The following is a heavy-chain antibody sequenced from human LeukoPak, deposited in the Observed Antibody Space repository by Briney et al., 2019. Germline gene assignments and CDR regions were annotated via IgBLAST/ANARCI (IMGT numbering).Heavy chain of an antibody. CDR3: AKVATEAFYFGY. V-gene: IGHV3-48*03. CDR1: GFTFSSYE. CDR2: IGIFGTTI. J-gene: IGHJ4*02. D-gene: IGHD5-12*01. Sequence: GGSLRLSCAASGFTFSSYEMNWVRQAPGKGLEWVSYIGIFGTTISYAYSVKGRFTISRDNAKSSLYLQMSSLSAEDTAVYYCAKVATEAFYFGYWGQGTVVTVSS.